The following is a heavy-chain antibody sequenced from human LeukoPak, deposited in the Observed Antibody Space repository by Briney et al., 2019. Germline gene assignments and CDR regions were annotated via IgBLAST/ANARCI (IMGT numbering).Heavy chain of an antibody. CDR3: ARVLGSGTQREDY. J-gene: IGHJ4*02. CDR1: GFTFSSYA. Sequence: GGSLRLSCAASGFTFSSYAMSWVRQAPGKGLEWVSAISGSGGSTYYADSVKGRFTISRDNAKNSLYLQMNSLRAEDTAVYYCARVLGSGTQREDYWGRGTLVTVSS. V-gene: IGHV3-23*01. CDR2: ISGSGGST. D-gene: IGHD3-10*01.